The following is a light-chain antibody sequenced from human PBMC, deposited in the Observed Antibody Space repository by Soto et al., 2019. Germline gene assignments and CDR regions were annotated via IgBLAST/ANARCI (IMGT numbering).Light chain of an antibody. Sequence: EIVLTQSPATLSLSPGERATLSCSASQRIGVYLGWYQQKPGQAPRLLIYDASNRATGIPGRFSGSGSGTDYTLTITNLEPEDFAIYYGQQRSNWPWTFGQGTKVDIK. V-gene: IGKV3-11*01. CDR2: DAS. CDR1: QRIGVY. J-gene: IGKJ1*01. CDR3: QQRSNWPWT.